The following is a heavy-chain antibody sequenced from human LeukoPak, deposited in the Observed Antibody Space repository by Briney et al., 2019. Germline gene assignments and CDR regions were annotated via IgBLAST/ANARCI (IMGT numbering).Heavy chain of an antibody. Sequence: PSGTLSLTCAVSGGSISSSNWWSWVRQPPGKGLEWIGEIYHSGSTNYNPSLKSRVTISVDKCKNHFSLKMSSVTAADTAVYYCARQAYGDYLANWGQGTLVTVSS. V-gene: IGHV4-4*02. CDR3: ARQAYGDYLAN. D-gene: IGHD4-17*01. J-gene: IGHJ4*02. CDR2: IYHSGST. CDR1: GGSISSSNW.